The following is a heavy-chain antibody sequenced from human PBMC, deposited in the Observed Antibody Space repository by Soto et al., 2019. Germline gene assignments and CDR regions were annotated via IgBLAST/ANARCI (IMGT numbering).Heavy chain of an antibody. D-gene: IGHD1-26*01. Sequence: GGSLRLSCAASGFTFSSYAMSWVRQAPGKGLEWVSAISGSGGSTYYADSVKGRFTISRDNSKNTLYLQMNSLRAEDTAVYYCAKDLITFSSGSYYNYDYGGQGTLVTVSS. CDR3: AKDLITFSSGSYYNYDY. J-gene: IGHJ4*02. V-gene: IGHV3-23*01. CDR1: GFTFSSYA. CDR2: ISGSGGST.